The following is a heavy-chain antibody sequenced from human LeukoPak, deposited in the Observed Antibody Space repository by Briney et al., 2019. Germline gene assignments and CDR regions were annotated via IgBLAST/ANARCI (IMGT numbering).Heavy chain of an antibody. CDR1: GFTFSSYA. J-gene: IGHJ4*02. Sequence: GGSLRLSCAASGFTFSSYAMSWVRQAPGKGLEWVSGISDSGTGTYYADSVKGRFTISRDNSKNTLFLQMNSLRAKDTAVYYCAKDHIRRDGYSDFDYWGQGTLVTVSS. D-gene: IGHD5-24*01. V-gene: IGHV3-23*01. CDR3: AKDHIRRDGYSDFDY. CDR2: ISDSGTGT.